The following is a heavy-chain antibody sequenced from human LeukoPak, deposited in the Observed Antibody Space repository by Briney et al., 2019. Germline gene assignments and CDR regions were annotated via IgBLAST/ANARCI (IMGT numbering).Heavy chain of an antibody. V-gene: IGHV1-18*01. Sequence: VASVKVSCKASGYTFASYSITWVRQAPGQGLEWMGWISVYNGNTNYAQKLQGRVTMTTDTSTSTAYMELRSLRSDDTVMYYRARALYSSSWYFDYWGQGTLVTVSS. J-gene: IGHJ4*02. CDR1: GYTFASYS. CDR2: ISVYNGNT. CDR3: ARALYSSSWYFDY. D-gene: IGHD6-13*01.